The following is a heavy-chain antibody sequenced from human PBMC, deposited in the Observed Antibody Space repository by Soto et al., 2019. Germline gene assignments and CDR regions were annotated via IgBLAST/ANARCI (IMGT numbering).Heavy chain of an antibody. CDR3: ARRPRFFDWIRGGWFDP. V-gene: IGHV4-34*01. Sequence: SETLSLTCAVYGGSFSGYYWSWIRQPPGKGLEWIGEINHSGSTNYNPSLKSRVTISVDTSKNQFSLKLSSVTAADTAVYYCARRPRFFDWIRGGWFDPWGQGTLVTVSS. J-gene: IGHJ5*02. CDR1: GGSFSGYY. CDR2: INHSGST. D-gene: IGHD3-9*01.